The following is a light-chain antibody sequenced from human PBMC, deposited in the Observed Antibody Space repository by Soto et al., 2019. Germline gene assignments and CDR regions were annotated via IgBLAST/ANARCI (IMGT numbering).Light chain of an antibody. V-gene: IGLV4-69*01. Sequence: QPVLTQSPSASASLGASVKLTCTLSSGHSSYAIAWHQQQPEKGPRYLMKLNSDGSHSKGDGIPDRFSGSSSGAERYLTISGLQSEDEADYYCQTWGTGIWVFGGGTQVTVL. CDR2: LNSDGSH. J-gene: IGLJ3*02. CDR1: SGHSSYA. CDR3: QTWGTGIWV.